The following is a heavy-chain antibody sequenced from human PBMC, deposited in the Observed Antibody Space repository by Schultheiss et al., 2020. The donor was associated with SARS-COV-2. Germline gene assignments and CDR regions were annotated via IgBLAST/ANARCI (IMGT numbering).Heavy chain of an antibody. D-gene: IGHD2-15*01. CDR3: AGLQGVVAATWEYYGMDV. J-gene: IGHJ6*02. CDR2: ISSSSSYI. CDR1: GFTFSSYS. Sequence: GGSLRLSCAASGFTFSSYSMNWVRQAPGKGLEWVSSISSSSSYIYYADSVKGRCTISRDNAKNSLYLQMNSLRAEDTDVYYCAGLQGVVAATWEYYGMDVWGQGTTVTVSS. V-gene: IGHV3-21*01.